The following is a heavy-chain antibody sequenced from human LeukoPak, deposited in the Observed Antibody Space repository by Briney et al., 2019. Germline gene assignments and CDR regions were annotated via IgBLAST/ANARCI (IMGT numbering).Heavy chain of an antibody. CDR2: ISYDGSNK. Sequence: GGSLRLSGAASGFTFSSYGMHWVRQAPGKGLDWVAVISYDGSNKYYADSVKGRFTISRDNSKNTLYLQMNSLRAEDTAVYYCAKDHSTRLWFGELLSRINYYYGMDVWGQGTTVTVSS. V-gene: IGHV3-30*18. D-gene: IGHD3-10*01. CDR3: AKDHSTRLWFGELLSRINYYYGMDV. CDR1: GFTFSSYG. J-gene: IGHJ6*02.